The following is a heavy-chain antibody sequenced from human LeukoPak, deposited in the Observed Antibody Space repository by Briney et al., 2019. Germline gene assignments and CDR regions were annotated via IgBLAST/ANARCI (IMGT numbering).Heavy chain of an antibody. CDR1: GLTFSDYD. J-gene: IGHJ4*02. V-gene: IGHV3-21*01. D-gene: IGHD3-16*01. CDR3: GRAFPPLRTSSAGDL. CDR2: ISGLSSYT. Sequence: GGSLRLSCSASGLTFSDYDMNWVRQAPGKGLEWVSSISGLSSYTYYGESVKGRFSISRDNAKNSLYLQMNSLGAEDTATYYCGRAFPPLRTSSAGDLWGQGILVTVSS.